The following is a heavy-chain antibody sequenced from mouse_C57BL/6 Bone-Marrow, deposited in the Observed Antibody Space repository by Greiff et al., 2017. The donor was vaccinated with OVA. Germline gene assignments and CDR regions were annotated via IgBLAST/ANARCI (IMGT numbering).Heavy chain of an antibody. J-gene: IGHJ1*03. V-gene: IGHV5-6*01. CDR2: ISSGGSYT. CDR1: GFTFSSYG. Sequence: EVQVVESGGDLVKPGGSLKLSCAASGFTFSSYGMSWVRQTPDKRLEWVATISSGGSYTYYPDSVKGRFTISRDNAKNTLYLQMSSLKSEDTAMYYCARPSLSYGNSYWYFDVWGTGTTVTVSS. D-gene: IGHD2-1*01. CDR3: ARPSLSYGNSYWYFDV.